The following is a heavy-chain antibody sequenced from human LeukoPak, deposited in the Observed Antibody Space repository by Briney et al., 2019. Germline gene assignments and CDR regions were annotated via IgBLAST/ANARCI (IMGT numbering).Heavy chain of an antibody. CDR3: ATSRYYYDSSGYYNGAAFDI. D-gene: IGHD3-22*01. CDR1: GGSISSSSYY. J-gene: IGHJ3*02. V-gene: IGHV4-39*01. CDR2: IYYSGSP. Sequence: SETLSLTCTVSGGSISSSSYYWGWIRQPPGKGLEWIGSIYYSGSPYYNPSLKSRVTISVDTSKNQFSLKLSSVTAADTAVYYCATSRYYYDSSGYYNGAAFDIWGQGTMVTVSS.